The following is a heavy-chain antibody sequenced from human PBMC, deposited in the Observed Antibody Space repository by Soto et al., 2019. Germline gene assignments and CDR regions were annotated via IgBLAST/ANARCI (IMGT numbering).Heavy chain of an antibody. V-gene: IGHV3-11*01. J-gene: IGHJ4*02. CDR2: ISSSGSTI. CDR3: ARAYSSSWTSPPYYFDY. CDR1: GFTFSDYY. Sequence: GGSLRLSCAASGFTFSDYYMSWIRQAPGKGLEWVSYISSSGSTIYYADSVKGRFTISRDNAKNSLYLQMNSLRAEDTAVYYCARAYSSSWTSPPYYFDYWGQGTLVTVS. D-gene: IGHD6-13*01.